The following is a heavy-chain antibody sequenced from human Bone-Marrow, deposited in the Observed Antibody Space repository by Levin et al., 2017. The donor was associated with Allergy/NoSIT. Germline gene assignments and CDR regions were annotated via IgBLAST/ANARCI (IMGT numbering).Heavy chain of an antibody. J-gene: IGHJ5*02. D-gene: IGHD3-3*01. CDR3: ARVLSKRITIFGVVNTRRFDP. CDR1: GYTFTSYA. V-gene: IGHV1-3*01. Sequence: ASVKVSCKASGYTFTSYAMHWVRQAPGQRLEWMGWINAGNGNTKYSQKFQGRVTITRDTSASTAYMELSSLRSEDTAVYYCARVLSKRITIFGVVNTRRFDPWGQGTLVTVSS. CDR2: INAGNGNT.